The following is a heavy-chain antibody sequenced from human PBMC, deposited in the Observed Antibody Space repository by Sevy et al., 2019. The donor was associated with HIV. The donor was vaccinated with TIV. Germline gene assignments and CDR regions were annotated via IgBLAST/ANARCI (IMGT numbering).Heavy chain of an antibody. V-gene: IGHV3-30*02. D-gene: IGHD2-2*01. Sequence: GGSLRLSCAASGFTFSSYGMHWVRQAPGKGLEWVAFIRYDGSNKYYAVSVNGRFTISRDNSKNTLYLQMNSLRAEDTAVYYCARDLCSSTSCYVYYYYYGMDVWGQGTTVTVSS. CDR3: ARDLCSSTSCYVYYYYYGMDV. CDR2: IRYDGSNK. CDR1: GFTFSSYG. J-gene: IGHJ6*02.